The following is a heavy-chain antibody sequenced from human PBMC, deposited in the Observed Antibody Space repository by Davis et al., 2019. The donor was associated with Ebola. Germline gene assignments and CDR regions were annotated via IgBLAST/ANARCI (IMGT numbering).Heavy chain of an antibody. V-gene: IGHV3-7*01. CDR3: AREGRWTTVTTE. D-gene: IGHD4-17*01. CDR1: GFTFSDYW. J-gene: IGHJ4*02. Sequence: GGSLRLSCAASGFTFSDYWMGWVRQAPGKGLECVANIKQDGSEKYYVDSVKGRFTVSRDNAKNSLYLQMNSLRVEDTAMYYCAREGRWTTVTTEWGQGTLVTISS. CDR2: IKQDGSEK.